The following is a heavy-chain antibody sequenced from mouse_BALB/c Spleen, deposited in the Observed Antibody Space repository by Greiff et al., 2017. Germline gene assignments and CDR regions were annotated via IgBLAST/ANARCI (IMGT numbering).Heavy chain of an antibody. Sequence: VKLMESGPGLVAPSQSLSITCTVSGFSLTDYGVSWIRQPPGKGLEWLGVIWGGGSTYYNSALKSRLSISKDNSKSQVFLKMNSLQANDTAIYYCARGNYGSLYWYFDGWGAGTTVTVSS. CDR1: GFSLTDYG. CDR2: IWGGGST. CDR3: ARGNYGSLYWYFDG. V-gene: IGHV2-6-5*01. J-gene: IGHJ1*01. D-gene: IGHD1-1*01.